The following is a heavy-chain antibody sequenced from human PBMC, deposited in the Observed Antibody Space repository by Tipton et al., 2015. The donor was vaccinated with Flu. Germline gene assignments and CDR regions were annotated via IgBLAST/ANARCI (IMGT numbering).Heavy chain of an antibody. CDR3: ASEVVVTATPIDY. V-gene: IGHV3-21*01. CDR2: ISSSSSYI. J-gene: IGHJ4*02. CDR1: GFTFSSYS. Sequence: SLRLSCAASGFTFSSYSMNWVRQAPGKGLEWVSSISSSSSYIYYADSVKGRFTISRGNAKNSLYLQMNSLRAEDTAVYYCASEVVVTATPIDYWGQGTLVTVSS. D-gene: IGHD2-21*02.